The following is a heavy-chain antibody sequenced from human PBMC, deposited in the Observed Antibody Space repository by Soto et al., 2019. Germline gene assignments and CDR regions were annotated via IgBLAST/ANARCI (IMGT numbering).Heavy chain of an antibody. CDR3: ARGPRVLWFWEYQPHY. V-gene: IGHV3-48*03. CDR2: ISSSGSTI. D-gene: IGHD3-10*01. Sequence: LRLSCAASGFTFSSYEMNWVRQAPGKGLEWVSYISSSGSTIYYADSVKGRFTISRDNAKNSLYLQMNSLRAEDTAVYYCARGPRVLWFWEYQPHYWGQGTLVTVSS. CDR1: GFTFSSYE. J-gene: IGHJ4*02.